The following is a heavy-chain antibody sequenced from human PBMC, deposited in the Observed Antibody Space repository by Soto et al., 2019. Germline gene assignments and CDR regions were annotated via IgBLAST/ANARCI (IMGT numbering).Heavy chain of an antibody. V-gene: IGHV4-4*02. D-gene: IGHD1-26*01. CDR2: IYHSGST. Sequence: SETLCLTCAVSGGSISSSNWRRLVRQPPGKGLEWIGEIYHSGSTNYNPSLKSRVTISVDKSKNQFSLKLSSVTAADTAVYYCARVSGSYYYGMDVWGQGTTVTVSS. J-gene: IGHJ6*02. CDR1: GGSISSSNW. CDR3: ARVSGSYYYGMDV.